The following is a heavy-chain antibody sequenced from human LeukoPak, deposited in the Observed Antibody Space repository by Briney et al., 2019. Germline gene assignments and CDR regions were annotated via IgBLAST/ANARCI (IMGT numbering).Heavy chain of an antibody. Sequence: ASVKVSCKASGYTFTSYGISWVRQAPGQGLEWMGWISAYNGNTKYAQKLQGRVTMTTDTSTSTAYMELRSLRSDDTAVYYCARCYDFWSGYSNAFDIWGQGTMVTVSS. V-gene: IGHV1-18*01. CDR1: GYTFTSYG. D-gene: IGHD3-3*01. J-gene: IGHJ3*02. CDR3: ARCYDFWSGYSNAFDI. CDR2: ISAYNGNT.